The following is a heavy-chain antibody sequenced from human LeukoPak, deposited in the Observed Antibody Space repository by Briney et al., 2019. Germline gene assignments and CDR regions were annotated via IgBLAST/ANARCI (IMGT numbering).Heavy chain of an antibody. CDR3: AKAYYYGSGSYYVAFDC. V-gene: IGHV3-23*01. D-gene: IGHD3-10*01. CDR1: GFTFSNYA. J-gene: IGHJ4*02. CDR2: LSGRGDNT. Sequence: GGSLRLSCAASGFTFSNYAMTWVRQAPGEGLEWVSSLSGRGDNTFYADSVKGRFTISRDNSGNTLHLQMNSLRAEDTAVYYCAKAYYYGSGSYYVAFDCWGQGTLVTVSS.